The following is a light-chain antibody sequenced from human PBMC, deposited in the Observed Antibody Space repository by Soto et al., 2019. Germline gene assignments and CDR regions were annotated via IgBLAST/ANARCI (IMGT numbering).Light chain of an antibody. Sequence: QSALTQPPSASGSPGQSVTISCTGTSSDIGGYNSVSWYQQHPGKAPKLMIYEVNKGPLGVPERFSGSKSGNTASLTVSGLQADDEADYYCRSSAGTNSFVLFGGGTKLTVL. CDR2: EVN. V-gene: IGLV2-8*01. CDR3: RSSAGTNSFVL. CDR1: SSDIGGYNS. J-gene: IGLJ3*02.